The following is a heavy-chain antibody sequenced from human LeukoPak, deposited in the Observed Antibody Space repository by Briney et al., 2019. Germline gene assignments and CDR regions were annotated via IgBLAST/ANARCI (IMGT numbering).Heavy chain of an antibody. Sequence: PGGSLRLSCAASGFTFSSSAMSWVRQAPGKGLEWVSAISNNGGYTYYADSVQGRFTISRDNSKSTLCLQMNSLRAEDTAVYYCAKLIVGATTHFDYWGQGTLVTVSS. CDR3: AKLIVGATTHFDY. D-gene: IGHD1-26*01. V-gene: IGHV3-23*01. CDR1: GFTFSSSA. CDR2: ISNNGGYT. J-gene: IGHJ4*02.